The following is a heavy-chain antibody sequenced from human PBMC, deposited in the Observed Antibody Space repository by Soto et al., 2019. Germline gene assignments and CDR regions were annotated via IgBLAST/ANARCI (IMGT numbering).Heavy chain of an antibody. J-gene: IGHJ4*02. CDR3: ARLPYSAYNRHFDY. CDR1: GFIFSHYY. D-gene: IGHD4-4*01. CDR2: INPTSGQI. V-gene: IGHV3-11*06. Sequence: QVQMVESGGGLVKPGGPLRLSCAASGFIFSHYYIGWIRQAPGKGLEWVSYINPTSGQINYADSVKGRFTISRDNANNTLYLQMKSLTADDTAMYYCARLPYSAYNRHFDYWGQGTMVTVSS.